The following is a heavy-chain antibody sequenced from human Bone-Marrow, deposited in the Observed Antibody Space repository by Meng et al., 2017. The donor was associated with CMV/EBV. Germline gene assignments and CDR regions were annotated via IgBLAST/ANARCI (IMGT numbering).Heavy chain of an antibody. CDR2: ISGSGGST. J-gene: IGHJ4*02. CDR1: GFTFSSYA. Sequence: GESLKISCAASGFTFSSYAMSWVRQAPGKGLEWVSAISGSGGSTYYADSVKGRFTISRDNSKYTLYLQMNSLRAEDTAVYYCAKDLHRGEWLVKSYYFDYWGQGTLVAVSS. CDR3: AKDLHRGEWLVKSYYFDY. D-gene: IGHD6-19*01. V-gene: IGHV3-23*01.